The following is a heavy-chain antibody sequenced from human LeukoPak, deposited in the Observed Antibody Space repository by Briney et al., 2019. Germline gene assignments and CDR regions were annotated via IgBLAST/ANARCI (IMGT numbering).Heavy chain of an antibody. D-gene: IGHD3-9*01. CDR2: ISGSGGST. CDR1: GFTFDDYG. V-gene: IGHV3-23*01. CDR3: AKDLTDWSEEGWYFDL. Sequence: GGSLRLSCAASGFTFDDYGMSWVRQAPGKGLEWVSAISGSGGSTYYADSVKGRFTISRDNSKNTLYLQMNSLRAEDTAVYYCAKDLTDWSEEGWYFDLWGRGTLVTVSS. J-gene: IGHJ2*01.